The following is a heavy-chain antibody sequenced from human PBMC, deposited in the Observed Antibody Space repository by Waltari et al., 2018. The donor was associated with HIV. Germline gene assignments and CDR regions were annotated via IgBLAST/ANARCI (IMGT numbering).Heavy chain of an antibody. CDR2: IKQDGSEK. Sequence: EVQLVESGGGSVQPGGSLRLSCAASGFTFSSYWMSWVRQAPGKGLEWVANIKQDGSEKFYVDSVNGRFTISRDKDENSLYLQRNSLRAEDTAVYYCARGGFYGSGSKVNWGQGTLVTVSS. D-gene: IGHD3-10*01. CDR3: ARGGFYGSGSKVN. J-gene: IGHJ4*02. V-gene: IGHV3-7*04. CDR1: GFTFSSYW.